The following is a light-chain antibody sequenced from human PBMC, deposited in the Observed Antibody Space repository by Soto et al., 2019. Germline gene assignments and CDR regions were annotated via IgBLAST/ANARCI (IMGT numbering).Light chain of an antibody. CDR2: GTS. V-gene: IGKV3D-20*02. CDR3: QQRSNWPLT. CDR1: QSLDSKY. Sequence: ESVLTQSPGTLSLSPGERATLSCRASQSLDSKYLAWYQQRPGRAPRLLIYGTSSRATGIPDRFSGSGSGTDFTLTISSLEPEDFAVYYCQQRSNWPLTFGGGTKVDIK. J-gene: IGKJ4*01.